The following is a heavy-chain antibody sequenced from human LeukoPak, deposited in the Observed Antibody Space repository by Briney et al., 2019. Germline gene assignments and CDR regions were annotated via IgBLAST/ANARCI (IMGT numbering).Heavy chain of an antibody. Sequence: PSETLSLTCTVSGGSISSYYWSWIRQPPGKGLEWIGYIYYSGSTNYNPSLKSRVTISVDTSKNQFSLKLSSVTAADTAVYYCARHNRASSSGWSLPNYMDVWGKGTTVTVSS. CDR1: GGSISSYY. CDR2: IYYSGST. J-gene: IGHJ6*03. CDR3: ARHNRASSSGWSLPNYMDV. D-gene: IGHD6-19*01. V-gene: IGHV4-59*08.